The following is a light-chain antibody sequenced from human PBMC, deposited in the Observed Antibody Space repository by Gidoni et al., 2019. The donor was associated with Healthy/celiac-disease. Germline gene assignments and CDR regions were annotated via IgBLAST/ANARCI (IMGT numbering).Light chain of an antibody. V-gene: IGKV3-20*01. CDR3: QQYGSSPWT. Sequence: EIVLTQSPGTLSLSPGERATLSCRASQSVSSSYLAWYQQKPGQAPRRLIYGASSRATGIPDRFSGSGSGTDFTLTISRLEPEAFAVYYCQQYGSSPWTFGQGTKVEIK. CDR2: GAS. CDR1: QSVSSSY. J-gene: IGKJ1*01.